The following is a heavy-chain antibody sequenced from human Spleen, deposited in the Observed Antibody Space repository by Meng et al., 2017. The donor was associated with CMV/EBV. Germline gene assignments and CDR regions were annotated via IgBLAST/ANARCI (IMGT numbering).Heavy chain of an antibody. J-gene: IGHJ3*02. V-gene: IGHV3-21*01. CDR2: ISSSSSYI. CDR1: GFTVSSNY. Sequence: GESLKISCAASGFTVSSNYMSWVRQAPGKGLEWVSSISSSSSYIYYADSVKGRFTISRDNAKNSLYLQMNSLRAEDTAVYYCASYWNYDDAFDIWGQGTVVTVSS. CDR3: ASYWNYDDAFDI. D-gene: IGHD1-7*01.